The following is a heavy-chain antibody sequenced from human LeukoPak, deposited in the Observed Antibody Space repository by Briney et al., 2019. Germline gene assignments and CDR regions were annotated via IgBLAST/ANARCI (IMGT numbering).Heavy chain of an antibody. CDR3: ARAMDTAMVSDFDY. Sequence: ASVKVSCKASGYTFTSYGIIWVRQAPGQGLEWMRWISAYNGNTNYAQKLQGRVTMTTDTSTSTAYMELRSLRSDDTAVYYCARAMDTAMVSDFDYWGQGTLVTVSS. J-gene: IGHJ4*02. V-gene: IGHV1-18*01. D-gene: IGHD5-18*01. CDR1: GYTFTSYG. CDR2: ISAYNGNT.